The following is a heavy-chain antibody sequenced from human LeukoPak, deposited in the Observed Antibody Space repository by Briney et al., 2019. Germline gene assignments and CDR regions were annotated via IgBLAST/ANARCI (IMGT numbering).Heavy chain of an antibody. CDR1: GFTFSNVW. CDR3: TTDPYYDEGFDY. D-gene: IGHD3-3*01. Sequence: GGSLRLSCAASGFTFSNVWMGWVRQAPGKGLEWVGRIKSKTDGGTTDYAAPVKGRFTISRDDSKNTLYLQMNSLKTEDTAVYYCTTDPYYDEGFDYWGQGTLVTVSS. V-gene: IGHV3-15*01. CDR2: IKSKTDGGTT. J-gene: IGHJ4*02.